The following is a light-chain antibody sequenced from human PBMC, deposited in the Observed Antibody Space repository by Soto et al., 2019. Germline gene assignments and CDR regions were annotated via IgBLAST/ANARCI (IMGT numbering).Light chain of an antibody. J-gene: IGLJ2*01. Sequence: VLTQPPSVSVAPGKTARITCGGNNIGSKSVHWYQQKPGQAPVLVIYYDSDRPSGIPERFSGSNSGNTATLTISRVEAGDEADYYCQVWDSSSDHVVFGGRTKLTVL. CDR3: QVWDSSSDHVV. CDR1: NIGSKS. V-gene: IGLV3-21*04. CDR2: YDS.